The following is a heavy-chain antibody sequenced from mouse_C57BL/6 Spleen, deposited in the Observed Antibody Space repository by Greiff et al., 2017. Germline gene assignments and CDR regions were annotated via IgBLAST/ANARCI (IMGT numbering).Heavy chain of an antibody. Sequence: VQVVESGPGLVQPSQSLSITCTVSGFSLTSYGVHWVRQSPGKGLEWLGVIWRGGSTDYNAAFMSRLSITKDNSKSQVFFKMNSLQADDTAIYYCAKSPYYYGSSYEWYFDVWGTGTTVTVSS. D-gene: IGHD1-1*01. V-gene: IGHV2-5*01. CDR1: GFSLTSYG. CDR3: AKSPYYYGSSYEWYFDV. CDR2: IWRGGST. J-gene: IGHJ1*03.